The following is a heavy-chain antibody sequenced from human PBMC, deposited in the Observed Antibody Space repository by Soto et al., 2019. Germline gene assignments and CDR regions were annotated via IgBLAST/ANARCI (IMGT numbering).Heavy chain of an antibody. Sequence: GESLKISCKGSGYSFTSYWIGWVRQMPGKGLEWMGIIYPGDSDTRYSPSFQGQVTISADKSISTAYLQWSSLKASDTAMYYCARGFGAYYDSSGYYYPDAFDIWGQGTMVTVSS. CDR1: GYSFTSYW. CDR2: IYPGDSDT. V-gene: IGHV5-51*01. D-gene: IGHD3-22*01. J-gene: IGHJ3*02. CDR3: ARGFGAYYDSSGYYYPDAFDI.